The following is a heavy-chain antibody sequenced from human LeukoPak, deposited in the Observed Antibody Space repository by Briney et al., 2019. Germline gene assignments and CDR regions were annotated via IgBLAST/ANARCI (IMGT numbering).Heavy chain of an antibody. CDR2: ISYDGSNK. V-gene: IGHV3-30*18. Sequence: GSLRLSCAASGFTFSSYGMHWVRQAPGKGLEWVAVISYDGSNKYYADSVKGRFTISRDNSENTLYLQMNSLRAEDTAVYYCAKESLYGSGSYLDYWGQGTLVTVSS. CDR1: GFTFSSYG. J-gene: IGHJ4*02. CDR3: AKESLYGSGSYLDY. D-gene: IGHD3-10*01.